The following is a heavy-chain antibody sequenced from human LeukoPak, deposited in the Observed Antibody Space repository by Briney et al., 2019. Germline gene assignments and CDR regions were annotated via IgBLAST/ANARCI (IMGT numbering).Heavy chain of an antibody. CDR2: IRYDGSNK. D-gene: IGHD2-2*01. J-gene: IGHJ4*02. CDR1: GFTFSSYG. CDR3: ARGEDIVVVPAANYFDY. Sequence: GGSLRLSCAASGFTFSSYGMHWVRQAPGKGLEWVAVIRYDGSNKYYADSVKGRFTISRDNSKNTLYLQMNSLRAEDTAVYYCARGEDIVVVPAANYFDYWGQGTLVTVSS. V-gene: IGHV3-33*01.